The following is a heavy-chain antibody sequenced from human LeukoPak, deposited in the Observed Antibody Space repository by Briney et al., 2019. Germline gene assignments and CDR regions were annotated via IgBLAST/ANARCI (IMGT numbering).Heavy chain of an antibody. CDR2: ISAYNGNT. V-gene: IGHV1-18*01. CDR3: ARDYYTASKWFDY. CDR1: GYTFSSYG. Sequence: ASVKVSCKASGYTFSSYGICWVRQAPGQRLEWMGWISAYNGNTNYAQKFQGRVTMTTDTSTNTAYMELRSLRSDDTAVYYCARDYYTASKWFDYWGQGTLVSVSS. J-gene: IGHJ4*02. D-gene: IGHD1-26*01.